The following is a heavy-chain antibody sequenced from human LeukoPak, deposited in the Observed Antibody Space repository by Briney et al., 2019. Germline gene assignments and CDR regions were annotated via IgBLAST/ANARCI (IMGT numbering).Heavy chain of an antibody. J-gene: IGHJ6*02. CDR2: ISYDGSNK. Sequence: GGSLRLSCAASGFTFSSYAMHWVRQAPGKGLEWVAVISYDGSNKYYADSVKGRFTISRDNSKNTLYLQMNSLRAEDTAAYYCARDAGIAVAGAKDGMDVWGQGTTVTVSS. D-gene: IGHD6-19*01. V-gene: IGHV3-30-3*01. CDR3: ARDAGIAVAGAKDGMDV. CDR1: GFTFSSYA.